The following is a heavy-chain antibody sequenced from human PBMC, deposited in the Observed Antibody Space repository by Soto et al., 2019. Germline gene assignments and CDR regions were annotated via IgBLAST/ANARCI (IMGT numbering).Heavy chain of an antibody. Sequence: QLQLVQSAAEVKKPGASVRVSCKAYGYPFIKYGISWIRQAPEQGLEWMGWIKVDSGYTNYAQKCPGRVTMTADTSSDTAFMDLRSLRLGDTAVYFCATSYDTGFDPWCQGTLVSVSS. J-gene: IGHJ5*02. V-gene: IGHV1-18*04. CDR3: ATSYDTGFDP. D-gene: IGHD3-9*01. CDR2: IKVDSGYT. CDR1: GYPFIKYG.